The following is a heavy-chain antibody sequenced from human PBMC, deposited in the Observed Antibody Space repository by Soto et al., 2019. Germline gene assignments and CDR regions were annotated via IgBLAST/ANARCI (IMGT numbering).Heavy chain of an antibody. CDR1: GGAFSGYY. Sequence: SETLSLTCAVYGGAFSGYYWSWIRQPPGKGLEWIGEINHSGSTYYNPSLKSRVTISVDTSKNQFSLKLSSVTAADTAVYYCARHRHYYGSGSYYRRYQHIFGYWGQGTLVTVSS. D-gene: IGHD3-10*01. J-gene: IGHJ4*02. CDR3: ARHRHYYGSGSYYRRYQHIFGY. CDR2: INHSGST. V-gene: IGHV4-34*01.